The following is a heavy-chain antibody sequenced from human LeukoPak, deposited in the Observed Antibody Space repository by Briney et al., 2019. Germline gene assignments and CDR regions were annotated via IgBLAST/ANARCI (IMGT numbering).Heavy chain of an antibody. CDR1: GFTFSSYW. J-gene: IGHJ4*02. D-gene: IGHD6-13*01. Sequence: GGSLRLSCAASGFTFSSYWMHWVRQAPGKGLVWVSRINSDGSSTSYADSVRGRFTISRDNAKNTLYLQMNSLRAEDTAVYYCARDSIGGAAAKWGQGTLVTVSS. V-gene: IGHV3-74*01. CDR3: ARDSIGGAAAK. CDR2: INSDGSST.